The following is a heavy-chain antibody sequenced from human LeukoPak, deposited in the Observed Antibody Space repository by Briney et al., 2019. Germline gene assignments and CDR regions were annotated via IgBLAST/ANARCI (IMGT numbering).Heavy chain of an antibody. CDR2: IYTSGST. Sequence: SETLSLTCTVSGGSISSGSYHWSWIRQPAGKGLEWIGRIYTSGSTNYNPSLKSRVTISVDTSKNQFSLKLSSVTAADTAVYYCARTLGIAVAGPAGYFQHWGQGTLVTVSS. V-gene: IGHV4-61*02. J-gene: IGHJ1*01. D-gene: IGHD6-19*01. CDR3: ARTLGIAVAGPAGYFQH. CDR1: GGSISSGSYH.